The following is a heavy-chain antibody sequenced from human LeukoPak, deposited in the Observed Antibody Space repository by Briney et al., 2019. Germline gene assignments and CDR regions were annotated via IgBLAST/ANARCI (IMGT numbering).Heavy chain of an antibody. CDR1: RGSNSCRLSY. J-gene: IGHJ3*02. D-gene: IGHD6-13*01. Sequence: PSETLSLTCHVTRGSNSCRLSYGVWIRQPPRKGLEWIGSIYYSGSTYYNASLKSRVTISAETSKNQFSLMLSAVPAADTAVYDYARPLGGSSSWHGDAFDIWGQGTVVTVSS. CDR2: IYYSGST. CDR3: ARPLGGSSSWHGDAFDI. V-gene: IGHV4-39*01.